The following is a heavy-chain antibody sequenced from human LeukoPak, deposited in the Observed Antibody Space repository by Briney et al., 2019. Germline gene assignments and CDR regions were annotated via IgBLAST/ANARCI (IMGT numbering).Heavy chain of an antibody. Sequence: GGSLRLSCAASGFSFSTYAMTWVRRAPGKGLEWVSGISGSGGSPYYADSVKGRCTISRDTSKNTLYLQMNSLRAEDTAVYYCAKAVYDSSGSFDFWGQGTLVTVSS. V-gene: IGHV3-23*01. D-gene: IGHD3-22*01. CDR3: AKAVYDSSGSFDF. CDR2: ISGSGGSP. CDR1: GFSFSTYA. J-gene: IGHJ4*02.